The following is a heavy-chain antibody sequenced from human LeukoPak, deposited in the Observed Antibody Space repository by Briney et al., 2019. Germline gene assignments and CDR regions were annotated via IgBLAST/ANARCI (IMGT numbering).Heavy chain of an antibody. D-gene: IGHD2-2*01. V-gene: IGHV4-4*02. CDR3: ARAGGDIVVVPVNAFDI. Sequence: SGTLSLTCAVSGGSISSSNWWSWVRQPPGKGLEWIGEIYHSGSTNYNPSLKSRVTISVDKSKNQFSLKLSSVTAADTAVYYCARAGGDIVVVPVNAFDIWGQGTMVTVSS. CDR1: GGSISSSNW. J-gene: IGHJ3*02. CDR2: IYHSGST.